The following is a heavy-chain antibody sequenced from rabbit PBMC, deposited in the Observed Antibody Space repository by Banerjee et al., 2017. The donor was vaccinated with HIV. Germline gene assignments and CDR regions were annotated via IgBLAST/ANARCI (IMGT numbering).Heavy chain of an antibody. D-gene: IGHD8-1*01. CDR1: GFSFSSSYH. CDR2: IDDGSSGTT. Sequence: QSLVESGGGLVQPEGSLTLTCTASGFSFSSSYHVSWVRQAPGKGLEWIARIDDGSSGTTYYATWAKGRFTISKTSPTTVTLQMTSLTGADTAIYFCARDYAADSYHTFDLWGPGTLVTVS. V-gene: IGHV1S40*01. CDR3: ARDYAADSYHTFDL. J-gene: IGHJ4*01.